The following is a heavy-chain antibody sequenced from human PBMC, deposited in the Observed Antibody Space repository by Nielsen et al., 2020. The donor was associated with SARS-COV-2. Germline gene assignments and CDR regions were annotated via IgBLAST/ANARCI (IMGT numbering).Heavy chain of an antibody. Sequence: GGSLRLSCAASGFTVSSNYMSWVRQAPGKGLEWVSVIYSCGSTYYADSVKGRFTISRDNSKNTLYLQMNSLRAEDTAVYYCANFDGSGYNAFDIWGQGTMVTVSS. CDR3: ANFDGSGYNAFDI. CDR1: GFTVSSNY. J-gene: IGHJ3*02. D-gene: IGHD3-22*01. V-gene: IGHV3-66*03. CDR2: IYSCGST.